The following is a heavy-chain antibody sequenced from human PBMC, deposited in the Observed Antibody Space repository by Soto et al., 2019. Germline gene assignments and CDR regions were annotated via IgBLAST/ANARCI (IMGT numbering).Heavy chain of an antibody. Sequence: SGPTLVNPTQTLTLSCTFSGFSLSTSGMCVSWIRQPPGKALEWLARIDWDDDKYYSTSLKTRLTISKDTSKNQVVLTMTNMDPVDTATYYCARMGQYYDILTGYWSGYYFDYWGQGTLVTVSS. D-gene: IGHD3-9*01. CDR2: IDWDDDK. CDR1: GFSLSTSGMC. V-gene: IGHV2-70*11. CDR3: ARMGQYYDILTGYWSGYYFDY. J-gene: IGHJ4*02.